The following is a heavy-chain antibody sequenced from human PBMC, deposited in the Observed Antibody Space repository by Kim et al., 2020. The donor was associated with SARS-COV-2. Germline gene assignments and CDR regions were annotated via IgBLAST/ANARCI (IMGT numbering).Heavy chain of an antibody. Sequence: ADSVKGRFTISRDNSKNTLYLQMNSLRAEDTAVYYCAKGYCSSTSCSVANWGQGTLVTVSS. CDR3: AKGYCSSTSCSVAN. D-gene: IGHD2-2*01. V-gene: IGHV3-23*01. J-gene: IGHJ4*02.